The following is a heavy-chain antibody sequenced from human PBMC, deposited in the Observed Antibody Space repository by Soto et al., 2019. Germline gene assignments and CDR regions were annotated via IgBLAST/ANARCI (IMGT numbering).Heavy chain of an antibody. V-gene: IGHV4-59*08. CDR2: TDYSGNT. CDR3: ARAVGDPLYYLDY. D-gene: IGHD6-19*01. J-gene: IGHJ4*02. Sequence: QVQLQESGPGLVRPSETLSLTCTVSSDSISSYYWIWIRQSPGKGLEWIGYTDYSGNTNYNPHLKSRVTISGETSKNQFSLRLSSVTAADAAVYYCARAVGDPLYYLDYWGQGTLVTVSS. CDR1: SDSISSYY.